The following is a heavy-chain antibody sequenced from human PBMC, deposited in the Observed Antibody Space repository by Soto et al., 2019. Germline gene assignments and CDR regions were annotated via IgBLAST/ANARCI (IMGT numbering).Heavy chain of an antibody. J-gene: IGHJ5*02. Sequence: PGGSLRLSCAASGFTFSSYGMSWVRQAPGEGLEWVSGISGSGGSAYYADSVKGRYTISRDNSKNTLYLQMNSLRAEDTAVYYCARGLERRGSAWFDPWGQGTLVTVSS. CDR3: ARGLERRGSAWFDP. V-gene: IGHV3-23*01. CDR2: ISGSGGSA. CDR1: GFTFSSYG. D-gene: IGHD1-1*01.